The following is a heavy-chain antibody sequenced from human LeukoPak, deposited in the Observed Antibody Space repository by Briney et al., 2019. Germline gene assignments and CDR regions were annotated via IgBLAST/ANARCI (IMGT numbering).Heavy chain of an antibody. CDR1: GFTDSSNY. J-gene: IGHJ4*02. CDR3: ARGLQGIDY. D-gene: IGHD4-11*01. V-gene: IGHV3-53*01. Sequence: GGSLRLSGAASGFTDSSNYMSWVRQAPGKGLEWVSVIYSGGSTYYADSVKGRFTISRDNAKNTLYLQMNSLRAEDTAVYYCARGLQGIDYWGQGTLVTVSS. CDR2: IYSGGST.